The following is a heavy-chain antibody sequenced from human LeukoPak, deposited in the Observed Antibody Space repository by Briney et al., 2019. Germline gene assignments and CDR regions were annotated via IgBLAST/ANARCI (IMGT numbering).Heavy chain of an antibody. Sequence: GGSLILSCAASGFTFSTHEMNWVRQAPGKGLEWVSYITRSGTTIKYADAVKGRFTISRDNAKNSLYLQMNSLRDEDTAVYYCARGGNIGYDYNAFDIWGQGAMVTVSS. V-gene: IGHV3-48*03. CDR3: ARGGNIGYDYNAFDI. J-gene: IGHJ3*02. D-gene: IGHD3-22*01. CDR2: ITRSGTTI. CDR1: GFTFSTHE.